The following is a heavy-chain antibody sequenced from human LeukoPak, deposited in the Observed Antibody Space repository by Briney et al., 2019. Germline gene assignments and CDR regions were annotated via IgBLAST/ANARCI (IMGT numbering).Heavy chain of an antibody. V-gene: IGHV3-21*01. J-gene: IGHJ4*02. CDR3: ARDRGHSGYCSGGSCNWDLDY. CDR1: GFTFSRYI. D-gene: IGHD2-15*01. CDR2: ISISSSYI. Sequence: GGSLRLSCAASGFTFSRYIMNCVPHAPGNGLEWVSSISISSSYIYYADSVKGRLNISRDNAKNSLYLKMNSLRSEYTALYHCARDRGHSGYCSGGSCNWDLDYWGQGTLVTVSS.